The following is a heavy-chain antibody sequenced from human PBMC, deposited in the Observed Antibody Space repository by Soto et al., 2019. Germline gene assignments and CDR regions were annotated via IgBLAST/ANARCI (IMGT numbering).Heavy chain of an antibody. D-gene: IGHD6-13*01. CDR3: ARGGVPYSSSWSYYYYGMDV. CDR1: GYSISSGYY. V-gene: IGHV4-38-2*01. J-gene: IGHJ6*02. Sequence: SETLSLTCAVSGYSISSGYYWGWIRQPPGKGLEWIGSIYHSGSTYYNPSLKSRDTISVDTSKNQFSLKLSSVTAADTAVYYCARGGVPYSSSWSYYYYGMDVWGQGTTVTVSS. CDR2: IYHSGST.